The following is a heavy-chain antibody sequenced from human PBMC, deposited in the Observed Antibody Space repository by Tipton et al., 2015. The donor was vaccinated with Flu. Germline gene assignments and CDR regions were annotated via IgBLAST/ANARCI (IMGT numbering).Heavy chain of an antibody. Sequence: LRLSCAVSGSSIRSSNYYWGWIRQPPGKGLEWIGNTFHSGNTYHNPSLKSRVTISINTSKNQFSLKVFSVTAADTAVYYCARLTYYYGSGTSDCWGQGTLLTVSS. CDR2: TFHSGNT. V-gene: IGHV4-38-2*01. CDR1: GSSIRSSNYY. D-gene: IGHD3-10*01. CDR3: ARLTYYYGSGTSDC. J-gene: IGHJ4*02.